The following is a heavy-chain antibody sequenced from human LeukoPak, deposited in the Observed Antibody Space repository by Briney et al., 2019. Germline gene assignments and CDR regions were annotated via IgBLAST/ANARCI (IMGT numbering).Heavy chain of an antibody. V-gene: IGHV6-1*01. D-gene: IGHD3-10*01. CDR1: VDRVSSNSAA. Sequence: SQTLSLTCDISVDRVSSNSAAWNWIRQSPSRGLEWLGRTYYRSKWYTDYAVSVKSRISINPDTSQNQFSLQLNSVTPEDTAVYYCARAASPYYYGSGSYYSRFDYWGQGTLVTVSS. CDR3: ARAASPYYYGSGSYYSRFDY. J-gene: IGHJ4*02. CDR2: TYYRSKWYT.